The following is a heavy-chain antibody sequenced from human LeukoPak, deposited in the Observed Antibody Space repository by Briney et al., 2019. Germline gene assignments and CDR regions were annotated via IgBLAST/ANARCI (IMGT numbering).Heavy chain of an antibody. V-gene: IGHV1-69*13. Sequence: ASVKVSCKASGGTFSSYAISWVRQAPGQGLEWMGGIIPIFGTANYAQKFQGRVTITADESTSTAYMELSSLRSEDTAVYYCAKAGRSDLKSDAFDIWGQGTMVTVSS. CDR2: IIPIFGTA. J-gene: IGHJ3*02. D-gene: IGHD3-3*01. CDR1: GGTFSSYA. CDR3: AKAGRSDLKSDAFDI.